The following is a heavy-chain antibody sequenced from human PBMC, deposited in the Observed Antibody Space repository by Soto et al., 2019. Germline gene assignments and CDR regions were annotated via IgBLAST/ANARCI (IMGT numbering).Heavy chain of an antibody. CDR2: IYHSGST. CDR1: GGSISSGGYS. CDR3: ARDAAVGLFDY. D-gene: IGHD1-26*01. J-gene: IGHJ4*02. Sequence: PSETLSLTCAVSGGSISSGGYSWSWIRQPPGKGLEWIGYIYHSGSTYYNPSLKSRVTISVDRSKNQLSLKLSSVTAADTAVYYCARDAAVGLFDYWGQGTLVTVSS. V-gene: IGHV4-30-2*01.